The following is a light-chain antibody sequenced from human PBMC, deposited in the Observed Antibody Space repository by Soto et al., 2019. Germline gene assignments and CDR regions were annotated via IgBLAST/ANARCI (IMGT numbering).Light chain of an antibody. V-gene: IGKV1-39*01. CDR1: QNIDNY. CDR3: QQSSSSPPIT. Sequence: DIQLTQSPSSLSASLGDRVTISCRASQNIDNYLHWYQQKSGKAPEALIYAASSLRDGVSSRFSGSGYGTDFTLTINNLQPEDFAPYYCQQSSSSPPITFGQGTRLDI. J-gene: IGKJ5*01. CDR2: AAS.